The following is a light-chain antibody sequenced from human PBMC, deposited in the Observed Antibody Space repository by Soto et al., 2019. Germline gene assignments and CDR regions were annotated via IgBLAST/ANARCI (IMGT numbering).Light chain of an antibody. Sequence: DIQMTQSPSTLSASVGDRVSIACRASQSVSTWLAWYQQKPGKAPKLLIHKAPTLESGVPSRFSGGGSGTEFTLTISGLQPDDFATYFCQHYESYPLTFGGGTKVDIK. CDR1: QSVSTW. CDR2: KAP. V-gene: IGKV1-5*03. CDR3: QHYESYPLT. J-gene: IGKJ4*01.